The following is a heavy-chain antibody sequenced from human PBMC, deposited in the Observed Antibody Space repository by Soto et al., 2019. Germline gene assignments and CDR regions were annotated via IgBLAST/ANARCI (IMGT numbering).Heavy chain of an antibody. CDR1: GYTFTSYG. Sequence: QVQLVQSGAEVKKPGASVKVSCKASGYTFTSYGISWLRQAPGQGLALMGWISAYNGNTKYAQKFQGSFTMNTDTSTSTDYMDVRSLRSDDTAVYYCARDLAAGSNDYWGQGTLVTVSS. CDR3: ARDLAAGSNDY. J-gene: IGHJ4*02. D-gene: IGHD6-13*01. V-gene: IGHV1-18*01. CDR2: ISAYNGNT.